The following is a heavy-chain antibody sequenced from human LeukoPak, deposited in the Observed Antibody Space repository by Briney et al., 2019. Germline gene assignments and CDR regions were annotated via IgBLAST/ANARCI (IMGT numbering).Heavy chain of an antibody. V-gene: IGHV3-7*01. CDR2: IKQDGSEK. CDR3: ARDPYSGAYGNTYYYYMDV. CDR1: GFTFSSYW. D-gene: IGHD1-26*01. Sequence: GGSLMLSCAASGFTFSSYWMSWVRQAPGKGLEWVANIKQDGSEKYYVDSVKGRFTISRDNAKNSLYLQMNSLTAEDTAVYYCARDPYSGAYGNTYYYYMDVWGKGTTVTISS. J-gene: IGHJ6*03.